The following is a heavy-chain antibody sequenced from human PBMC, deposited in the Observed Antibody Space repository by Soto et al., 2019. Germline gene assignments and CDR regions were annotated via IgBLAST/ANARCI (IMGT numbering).Heavy chain of an antibody. J-gene: IGHJ5*02. Sequence: GGSLRLSCAASGFTFSSYAMSWVRQAPGKGLEWVSAISGSGGSTYYVDSVQGRFTISRDNSTKTLYLQMNSLRAEDTAVYYCAKKGYYYDSPKMNWFDPWGQGTLVTVSS. V-gene: IGHV3-23*01. CDR2: ISGSGGST. CDR3: AKKGYYYDSPKMNWFDP. D-gene: IGHD3-22*01. CDR1: GFTFSSYA.